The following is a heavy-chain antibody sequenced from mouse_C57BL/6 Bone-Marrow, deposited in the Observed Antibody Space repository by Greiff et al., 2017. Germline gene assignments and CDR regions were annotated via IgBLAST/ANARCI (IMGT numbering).Heavy chain of an antibody. D-gene: IGHD1-1*01. Sequence: QVQLQQSGAELARPGASVKLSCKASGYTFTSYGISWVKQRPGQGLEWIGEIYPRSGNTYDNEKFKGKATLTADTSSSTAYMELRSLTSEDSAVYFGARHHYGSSPACFAYWGQGTLVTVSA. CDR3: ARHHYGSSPACFAY. V-gene: IGHV1-81*01. J-gene: IGHJ3*01. CDR1: GYTFTSYG. CDR2: IYPRSGNT.